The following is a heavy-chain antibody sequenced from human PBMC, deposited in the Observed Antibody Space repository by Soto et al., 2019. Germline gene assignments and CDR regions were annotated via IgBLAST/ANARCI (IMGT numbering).Heavy chain of an antibody. D-gene: IGHD5-18*01. CDR3: ARVTIGYSYGQVHFDY. V-gene: IGHV4-59*01. Sequence: QVQLQESGPGLVKPSETLSLTCTVSGGSISSYYWSWIRQPPGKGLEWIGYIYYSGSTNYNPSLKSRVTISVDTSKNQFSLKLSSVTAADTAVYYCARVTIGYSYGQVHFDYWGQGTLVTVSS. J-gene: IGHJ4*02. CDR1: GGSISSYY. CDR2: IYYSGST.